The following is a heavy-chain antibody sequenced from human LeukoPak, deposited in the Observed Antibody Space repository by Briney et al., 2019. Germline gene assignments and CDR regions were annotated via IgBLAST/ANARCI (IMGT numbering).Heavy chain of an antibody. V-gene: IGHV1-46*03. CDR1: GYTFTSYY. CDR2: INPSGGST. D-gene: IGHD3-22*01. CDR3: ARDKVQTYYYDSSGYCCTLLAFDY. J-gene: IGHJ4*02. Sequence: ASVKVSCKASGYTFTSYYMHWVRQAPGQGLEWMGIINPSGGSTSYAQKFQGRVTMTRDTSTSTVYMELSSLRSEDTAVYYCARDKVQTYYYDSSGYCCTLLAFDYWGQGTLVTVSS.